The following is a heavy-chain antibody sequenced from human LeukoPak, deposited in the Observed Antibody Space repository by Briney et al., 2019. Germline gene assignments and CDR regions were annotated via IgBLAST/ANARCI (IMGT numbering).Heavy chain of an antibody. Sequence: SVKVSCKASGRTFSIYAISWVRQAPGQGLEWMGGIIPIFGTANYAQKFQGRVTITADESTSTAYMELSSLRSEDTAVYYCVRVRGDSRSRNWFDPWGQGTLVTVSS. D-gene: IGHD2-21*02. V-gene: IGHV1-69*13. CDR3: VRVRGDSRSRNWFDP. CDR2: IIPIFGTA. J-gene: IGHJ5*02. CDR1: GRTFSIYA.